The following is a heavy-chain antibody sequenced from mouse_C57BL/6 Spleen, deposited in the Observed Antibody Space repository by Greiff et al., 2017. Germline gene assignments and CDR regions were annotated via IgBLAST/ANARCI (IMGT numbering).Heavy chain of an antibody. D-gene: IGHD2-3*01. CDR3: ARGGDYDGYYEDYAMDY. CDR1: GYTFTSYW. Sequence: QVQLQQPGTELVKPGASVKLSCKASGYTFTSYWMHWVKQRPGQGLEWIGNINPSNGGTNYNEKFQSKATLTVDKSSSTAYMQLSSLTSEDSAVYYCARGGDYDGYYEDYAMDYWGQGTSVTVSS. J-gene: IGHJ4*01. CDR2: INPSNGGT. V-gene: IGHV1-53*01.